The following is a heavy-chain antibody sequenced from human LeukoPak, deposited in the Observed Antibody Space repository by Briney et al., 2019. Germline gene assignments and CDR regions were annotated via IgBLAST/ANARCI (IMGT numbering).Heavy chain of an antibody. CDR1: GFTVSSNY. Sequence: GGSLTLSCAASGFTVSSNYMSWVRQAPGKGLEWVSVIHSSGTIYYADSVKGRFTISRDNSKDTLYLQMNSLRADDTAVYYCARDLIGGWPFDYWGQGTLVTVSS. J-gene: IGHJ4*02. V-gene: IGHV3-66*01. CDR3: ARDLIGGWPFDY. CDR2: IHSSGTI. D-gene: IGHD6-19*01.